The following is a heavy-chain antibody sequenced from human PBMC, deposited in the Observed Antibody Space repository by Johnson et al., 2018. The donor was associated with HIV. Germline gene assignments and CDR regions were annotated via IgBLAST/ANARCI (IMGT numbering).Heavy chain of an antibody. J-gene: IGHJ3*02. V-gene: IGHV3-7*01. D-gene: IGHD3-22*01. CDR3: ARDPVSHYYDSSGSLDDAFDI. CDR2: IKQDGSEK. CDR1: GFTFSDNY. Sequence: VQLVESGGGLIQPGGSLRLSCVGSGFTFSDNYMSWVRQAPGKGLEWVANIKQDGSEKYYVDSVKGRFTIPRENAKNSLYLQMNSLRAEDTAVYYCARDPVSHYYDSSGSLDDAFDIWGQGTMVTVSS.